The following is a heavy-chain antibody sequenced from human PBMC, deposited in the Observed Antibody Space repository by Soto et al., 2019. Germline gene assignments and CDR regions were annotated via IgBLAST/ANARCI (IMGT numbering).Heavy chain of an antibody. CDR2: INPSGGST. Sequence: ASVKVSCKASGYTFTTYYMYWVRQAPGQGLEWMGIINPSGGSTSFAQKFQGRVTMTRDTSTSTVYMELISLTSEDTAVYYCARDVGMASRPYLDYWGQGTLVTVSS. J-gene: IGHJ4*02. V-gene: IGHV1-46*01. D-gene: IGHD6-6*01. CDR1: GYTFTTYY. CDR3: ARDVGMASRPYLDY.